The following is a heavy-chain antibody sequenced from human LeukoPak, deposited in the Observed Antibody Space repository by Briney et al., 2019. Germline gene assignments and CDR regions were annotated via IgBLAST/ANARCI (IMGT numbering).Heavy chain of an antibody. CDR2: IYYSGST. Sequence: SEALSLTCTVSGGSISSSSYYWGWIRQPPGKGLEWIGSIYYSGSTYYNPSLKSRVTISVDTSKNQFSLKLSSVTAADTAVYYCARQLRGSSWGFDYWGQGTLVTVSS. J-gene: IGHJ4*02. CDR3: ARQLRGSSWGFDY. D-gene: IGHD6-13*01. V-gene: IGHV4-39*01. CDR1: GGSISSSSYY.